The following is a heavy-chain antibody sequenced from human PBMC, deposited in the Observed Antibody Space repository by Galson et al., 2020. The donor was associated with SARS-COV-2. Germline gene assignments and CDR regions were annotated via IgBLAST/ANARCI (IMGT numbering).Heavy chain of an antibody. J-gene: IGHJ4*02. V-gene: IGHV5-51*01. D-gene: IGHD3-22*01. Sequence: HGESLKISCKGSGYSFTSYWIGWVRQMPGKGLEWMGIIYPGDSDTRYSPSFQGQVTISADKSISTAYLQWSSLKASDTAMYYCARQGVYYDSSGYYSPVDYWGQGTWSPSPQ. CDR3: ARQGVYYDSSGYYSPVDY. CDR2: IYPGDSDT. CDR1: GYSFTSYW.